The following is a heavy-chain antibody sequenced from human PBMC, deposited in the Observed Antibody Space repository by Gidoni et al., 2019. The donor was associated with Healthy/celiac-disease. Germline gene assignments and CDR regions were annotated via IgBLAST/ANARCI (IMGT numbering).Heavy chain of an antibody. Sequence: QVQLQQWGAGLSQTSETLSLTCAAYGGSCSGYYWSWIRQPPGKVLEWIGEVNHSGSTNYNPSLKSRVTISVDTSENQFSLKQSSVTAADTAVYYCARGRRIYYFDYWGQGTLVTVSS. CDR3: ARGRRIYYFDY. CDR2: VNHSGST. CDR1: GGSCSGYY. J-gene: IGHJ4*02. D-gene: IGHD3-3*01. V-gene: IGHV4-34*01.